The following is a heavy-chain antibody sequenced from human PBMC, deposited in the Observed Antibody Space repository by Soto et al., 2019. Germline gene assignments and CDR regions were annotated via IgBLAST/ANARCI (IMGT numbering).Heavy chain of an antibody. D-gene: IGHD5-18*01. V-gene: IGHV4-39*01. J-gene: IGHJ6*02. CDR1: GGSISSSSYY. Sequence: SETLSLTCTVSGGSISSSSYYWGWIRQPPGKGLEWIGSIYYSGSTYYNPSLKSRVTISVDTSKNQFSLKLSSVTAADTAVYYCACIFSGGYGYGFYYYGMDVWGQGTTLTVSS. CDR3: ACIFSGGYGYGFYYYGMDV. CDR2: IYYSGST.